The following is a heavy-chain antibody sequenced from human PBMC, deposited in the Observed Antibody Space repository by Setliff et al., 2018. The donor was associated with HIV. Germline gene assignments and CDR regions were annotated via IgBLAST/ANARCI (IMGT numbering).Heavy chain of an antibody. D-gene: IGHD3-9*01. CDR3: TTRRYIYGTGNVYNVLGYFQY. CDR1: GGDFSSYG. Sequence: SVKVSCKASGGDFSSYGIDWVRRAPGQGLEWMGNIIPMFEVTNDAQKFQDRVTITTDESTSTAYLELSSLRSDDTAIYYCTTRRYIYGTGNVYNVLGYFQYWGQGTLVTVSS. J-gene: IGHJ4*03. CDR2: IIPMFEVT. V-gene: IGHV1-69*05.